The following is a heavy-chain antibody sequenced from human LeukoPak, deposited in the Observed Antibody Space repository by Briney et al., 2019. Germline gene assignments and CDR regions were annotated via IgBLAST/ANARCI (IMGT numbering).Heavy chain of an antibody. CDR1: GFTVSSNY. CDR2: IFTGGTT. CDR3: ARDYNIGWYDY. Sequence: GGSLRLSCAASGFTVSSNYVSWVRQVPGKGLELVSVIFTGGTTYYADSVRDRFTISRDNSKNTLFLQMNSLRAEDTAMYYCARDYNIGWYDYWGQGTLVTVSS. J-gene: IGHJ4*02. V-gene: IGHV3-53*01. D-gene: IGHD6-19*01.